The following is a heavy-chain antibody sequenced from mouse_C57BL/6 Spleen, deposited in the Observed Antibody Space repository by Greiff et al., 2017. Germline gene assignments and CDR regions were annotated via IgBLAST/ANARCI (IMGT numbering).Heavy chain of an antibody. J-gene: IGHJ1*03. CDR1: GYTFTSYW. CDR2: IYPGSGST. Sequence: VQLQQPGAELVKPGASVKMSCKASGYTFTSYWITWVKQRPGQGLEWIGDIYPGSGSTNYNEKFKSKATLTVDTSSSTAYMQLSSLTSEDSAVYYCAREGGYHWYFDVWGTGTTVTVSS. D-gene: IGHD1-1*02. V-gene: IGHV1-55*01. CDR3: AREGGYHWYFDV.